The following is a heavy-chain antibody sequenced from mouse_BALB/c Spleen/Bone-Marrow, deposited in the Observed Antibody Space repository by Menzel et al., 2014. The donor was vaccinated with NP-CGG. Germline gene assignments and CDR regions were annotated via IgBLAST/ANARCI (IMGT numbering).Heavy chain of an antibody. V-gene: IGHV14-3*02. D-gene: IGHD2-4*01. CDR3: ANYDYGWYFDV. Sequence: VQLQQSGAELVKPGASVKLSWTASGFNIKDTYMHWVKQRPEQGLEWIGRIDPANGNTKYDPKFQGKATITADTSSNTAYLQLSSLTSEDTAVYYCANYDYGWYFDVWGAGTTVTVSS. CDR1: GFNIKDTY. J-gene: IGHJ1*01. CDR2: IDPANGNT.